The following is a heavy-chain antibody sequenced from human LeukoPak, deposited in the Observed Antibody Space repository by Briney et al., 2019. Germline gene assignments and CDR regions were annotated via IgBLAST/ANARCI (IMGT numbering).Heavy chain of an antibody. CDR3: AKDRGDFP. J-gene: IGHJ5*02. D-gene: IGHD2-21*02. CDR2: LYSGGNT. V-gene: IGHV3-53*04. Sequence: PGGSLRLSCAVSGFSVSDTPMTWVRQAPGKGLEWVSILYSGGNTYYGDSVKGRFTVSRQNSKNTLYLQMNTLKPEDTAVYYRAKDRGDFPWGQGTLVTVSS. CDR1: GFSVSDTP.